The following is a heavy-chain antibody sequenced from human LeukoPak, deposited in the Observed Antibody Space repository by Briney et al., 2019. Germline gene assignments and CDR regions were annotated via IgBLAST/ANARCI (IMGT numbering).Heavy chain of an antibody. V-gene: IGHV4-34*01. CDR3: ARGRGMITFGGVIARYFDY. J-gene: IGHJ4*02. Sequence: SETLSLTCAVYGGSFSGYYWSWIRQPPGKGLEWIGEINHSGSTNYNPSLKSRVTISVDTSKNQFSLKLSSVTAADTAVYYCARGRGMITFGGVIARYFDYWGQGTLVTVSS. D-gene: IGHD3-16*02. CDR2: INHSGST. CDR1: GGSFSGYY.